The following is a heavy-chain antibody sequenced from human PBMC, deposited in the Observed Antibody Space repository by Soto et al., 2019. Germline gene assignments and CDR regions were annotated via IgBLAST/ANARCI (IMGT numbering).Heavy chain of an antibody. J-gene: IGHJ4*02. CDR2: IRYDGSDE. V-gene: IGHV3-33*08. Sequence: QVQLVESGGGVVQPGGSLRLSCAASASIFKGHGMHWVRQAPGKGLAWVAIIRYDGSDEHYGDSVKGRFTISRDNSKNMLYLQMNSLRAEDTAVYYCARDGVGATTFFGFLDYWGQGTLVTVSS. CDR1: ASIFKGHG. CDR3: ARDGVGATTFFGFLDY. D-gene: IGHD1-26*01.